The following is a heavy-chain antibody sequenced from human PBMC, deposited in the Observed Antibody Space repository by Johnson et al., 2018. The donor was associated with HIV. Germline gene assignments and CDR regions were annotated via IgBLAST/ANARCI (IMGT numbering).Heavy chain of an antibody. J-gene: IGHJ3*02. D-gene: IGHD3-10*01. CDR3: ARGPRGPSSGSRIPDAFDI. V-gene: IGHV3-11*04. CDR2: ISSSGSTI. CDR1: GFTFSDHY. Sequence: VQLVESGGGLVKPGGSLRLSCAVSGFTFSDHYMIWIRQAPGKGLEWVSYISSSGSTIYYADSVKGRFTISRDNAKNSLYLQMNSLRAEDTAVYYCARGPRGPSSGSRIPDAFDIWGQGTMVTVS.